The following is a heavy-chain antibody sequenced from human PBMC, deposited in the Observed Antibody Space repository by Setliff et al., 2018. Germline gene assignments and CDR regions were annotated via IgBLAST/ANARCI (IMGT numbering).Heavy chain of an antibody. CDR1: GYTFTSYG. Sequence: GASVKVSCKASGYTFTSYGISWVRQAPGQGLEWMGWISAYNGNTNYAQKFQGRVTITADKSTSTAYMELRSLRSDDTAVYYCARDFVGGSYSKWGQGTLVTVSS. J-gene: IGHJ4*02. D-gene: IGHD1-26*01. CDR2: ISAYNGNT. V-gene: IGHV1-18*01. CDR3: ARDFVGGSYSK.